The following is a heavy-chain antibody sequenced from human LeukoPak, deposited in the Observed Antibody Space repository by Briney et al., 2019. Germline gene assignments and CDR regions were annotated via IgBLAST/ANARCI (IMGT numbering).Heavy chain of an antibody. Sequence: PGGPLRLSCAASGFTFSSYSMNWVRQAPGKGLEWVSSISSSSSYIYYADSVKGRFTISRDNAKNSLYLQMNSLRAEDTAVYYCARVWELRYYGMDVWGQGTTVTVSS. CDR3: ARVWELRYYGMDV. J-gene: IGHJ6*02. V-gene: IGHV3-21*01. D-gene: IGHD1-26*01. CDR1: GFTFSSYS. CDR2: ISSSSSYI.